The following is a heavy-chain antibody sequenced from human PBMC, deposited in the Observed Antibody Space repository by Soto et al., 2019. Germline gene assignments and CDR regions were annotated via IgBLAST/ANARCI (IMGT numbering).Heavy chain of an antibody. CDR3: PRAYEVWSGYYYPYGMDV. J-gene: IGHJ6*02. V-gene: IGHV3-66*01. Sequence: EGSLRLSCAASGFTVSSNYMSWVRQAPGKGLEWFSVIYSGGSTYYADSVKGRFTISRDNSKNTLYLQMNSLRAEDTAVYYCPRAYEVWSGYYYPYGMDVWGQGNTVTVSS. CDR1: GFTVSSNY. CDR2: IYSGGST. D-gene: IGHD3-3*01.